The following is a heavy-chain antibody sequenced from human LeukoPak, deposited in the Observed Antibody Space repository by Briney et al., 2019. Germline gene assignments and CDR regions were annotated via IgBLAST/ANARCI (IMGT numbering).Heavy chain of an antibody. CDR1: GFTFSNYA. Sequence: GGSLRLSCAASGFTFSNYAMRWVRQAPGKGLEWVSGISGSGDSTYYADSVKDRFTISRDNSKNTLYLQMNSLRAEDTAVYYCARRSGIAVAGAFDYWGQGTLVTVSS. D-gene: IGHD6-19*01. CDR2: ISGSGDST. CDR3: ARRSGIAVAGAFDY. V-gene: IGHV3-23*01. J-gene: IGHJ4*02.